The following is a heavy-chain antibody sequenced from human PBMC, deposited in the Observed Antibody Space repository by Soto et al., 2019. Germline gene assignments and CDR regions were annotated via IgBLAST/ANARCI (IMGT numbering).Heavy chain of an antibody. D-gene: IGHD3-10*01. Sequence: GASVKVSCKASGYTFTGYYMHWVRQAPGQGLEWMGWINPNSGGTNYAQKFQGRVTMTRDTSISTAYMELSRLRSDDTAVYYCARDEYYGSGTASDYYYYYGMDVWGQGTTVTVS. CDR2: INPNSGGT. CDR1: GYTFTGYY. J-gene: IGHJ6*02. V-gene: IGHV1-2*02. CDR3: ARDEYYGSGTASDYYYYYGMDV.